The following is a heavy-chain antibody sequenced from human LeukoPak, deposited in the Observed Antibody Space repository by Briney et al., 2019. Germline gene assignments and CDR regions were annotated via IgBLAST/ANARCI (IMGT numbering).Heavy chain of an antibody. D-gene: IGHD1-26*01. V-gene: IGHV3-53*01. J-gene: IGHJ4*02. Sequence: GGSLRLSCAASGFTLSSNYMSWVRQAPGKGLEWVSVIYSGGSTYYADSVKGRFTISRDNSKNTLYLQMNSLRAEDTAVYYCATGATFIDYWGQGTLVTVSS. CDR3: ATGATFIDY. CDR2: IYSGGST. CDR1: GFTLSSNY.